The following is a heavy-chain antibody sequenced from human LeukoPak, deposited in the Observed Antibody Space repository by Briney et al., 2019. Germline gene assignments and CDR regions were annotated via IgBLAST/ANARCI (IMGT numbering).Heavy chain of an antibody. CDR2: ISSSSSYI. CDR1: GFTFSSYS. D-gene: IGHD1-26*01. Sequence: PGGSLRLSCAASGFTFSSYSMNWVRQAPGKGLEWVSSISSSSSYIYYADSVKGRFTISRDNSKNTLYLQMNSLRAEDTAVYYCAKDGGRDRGNSFDPWGQGTLVTVSS. CDR3: AKDGGRDRGNSFDP. V-gene: IGHV3-21*01. J-gene: IGHJ5*02.